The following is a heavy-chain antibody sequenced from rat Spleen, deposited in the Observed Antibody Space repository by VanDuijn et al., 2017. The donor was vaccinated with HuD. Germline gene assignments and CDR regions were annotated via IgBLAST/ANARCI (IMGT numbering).Heavy chain of an antibody. CDR1: GFTFNNHW. CDR3: TTVGYLYFFDY. V-gene: IGHV5-31*01. CDR2: ISYDGSTP. J-gene: IGHJ2*01. Sequence: EVQLVESGGGLVQPGRSLKLSCVASGFTFNNHWMTWIRQAPGKGLEWVASISYDGSTPYYRDSVKGRFTISRDNAKSTLYLQMDSLRSEDTATYYCTTVGYLYFFDYWGQGVMVTVSS. D-gene: IGHD2-2*01.